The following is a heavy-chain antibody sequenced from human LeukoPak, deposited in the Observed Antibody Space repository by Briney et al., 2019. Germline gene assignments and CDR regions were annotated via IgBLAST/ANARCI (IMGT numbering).Heavy chain of an antibody. J-gene: IGHJ4*02. Sequence: GGSLRLSCAASGFTFSNYWMHWVRQAPGKGLVWVSRIKSDGTITSYADSVKGRFTISRDNAKNTLYLQMNSLRGEDTAVYYCAISPPDSSWVYWGRGTLVTVSS. V-gene: IGHV3-74*01. CDR2: IKSDGTIT. CDR1: GFTFSNYW. CDR3: AISPPDSSWVY. D-gene: IGHD6-13*01.